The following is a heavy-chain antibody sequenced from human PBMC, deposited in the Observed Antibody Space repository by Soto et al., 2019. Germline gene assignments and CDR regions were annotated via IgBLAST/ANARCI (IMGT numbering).Heavy chain of an antibody. D-gene: IGHD3-22*01. CDR3: ARDLGDSSGYYYVGAFDI. Sequence: PSETLSLTCSVSGGSISSYYWSWIRQPPGRGLEWIGYIYYSGSTNYNPSLKSRVTISVDTSKNQFSLKLSSVTAAYTAVYYCARDLGDSSGYYYVGAFDICGQGTMVTVSS. J-gene: IGHJ3*02. CDR2: IYYSGST. CDR1: GGSISSYY. V-gene: IGHV4-59*01.